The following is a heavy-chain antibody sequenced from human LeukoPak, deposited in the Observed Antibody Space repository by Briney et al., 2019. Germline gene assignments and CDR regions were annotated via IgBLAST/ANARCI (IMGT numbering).Heavy chain of an antibody. Sequence: PGGSLRRSCAASGFTFSSYWMSWVRQAPGKGLEWVANIKQDGSEKYYVDSVKVRFTISRDNAKNSLYLQMNSLRAEDTAVYYCARDPELGINPFDYWGQGTLVTVSS. V-gene: IGHV3-7*01. CDR2: IKQDGSEK. CDR1: GFTFSSYW. J-gene: IGHJ4*02. CDR3: ARDPELGINPFDY. D-gene: IGHD3-10*01.